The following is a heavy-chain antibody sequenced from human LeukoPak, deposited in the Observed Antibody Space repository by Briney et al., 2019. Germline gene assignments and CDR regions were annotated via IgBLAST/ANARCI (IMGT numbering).Heavy chain of an antibody. CDR3: ARESYDSSGNDFNY. CDR2: INPNSGGT. V-gene: IGHV1-2*02. Sequence: GASVKVSCKASGYTFTGYYTHWVRQAPGQGLEWMGWINPNSGGTNYAQKFQGRVTMTRDTSISTAYMELSRLRSDDTAVYYCARESYDSSGNDFNYWGQGTLVTVSS. J-gene: IGHJ4*02. CDR1: GYTFTGYY. D-gene: IGHD3-22*01.